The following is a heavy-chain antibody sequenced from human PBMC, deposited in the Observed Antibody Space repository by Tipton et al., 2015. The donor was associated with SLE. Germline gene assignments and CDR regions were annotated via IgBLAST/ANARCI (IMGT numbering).Heavy chain of an antibody. D-gene: IGHD5-24*01. J-gene: IGHJ3*02. Sequence: TLSLTCSVSGDSITRISYYWGWIRQPPGRGLEWIGSVSFGGTTYYNPSLESRVTISIDTSKNQFSLNLRSVTAADTGVYYCAREAVDKDGALDIWGQGTTVIVSS. CDR2: VSFGGTT. CDR1: GDSITRISYY. V-gene: IGHV4-39*07. CDR3: AREAVDKDGALDI.